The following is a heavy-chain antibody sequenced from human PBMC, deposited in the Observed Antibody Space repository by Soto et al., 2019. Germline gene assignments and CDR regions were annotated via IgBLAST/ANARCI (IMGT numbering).Heavy chain of an antibody. CDR2: ISHSGSI. V-gene: IGHV4-30-2*01. Sequence: PSETLSLTCAVSGGSISSRGYSWYWIRQTPGKALEWIAYISHSGSIYYNPSLKSRVTISIDTSKNQFSLKLSSVTAADTAVYYCARDWPNMVRGVLSGMDVWGQGTTVT. J-gene: IGHJ6*02. D-gene: IGHD3-10*01. CDR3: ARDWPNMVRGVLSGMDV. CDR1: GGSISSRGYS.